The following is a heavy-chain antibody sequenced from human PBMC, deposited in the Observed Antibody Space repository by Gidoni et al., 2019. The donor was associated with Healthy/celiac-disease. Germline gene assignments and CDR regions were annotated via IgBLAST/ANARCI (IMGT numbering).Heavy chain of an antibody. CDR1: GYTLTELS. V-gene: IGHV1-24*01. D-gene: IGHD6-13*01. CDR3: ATMIGVAAAGIGVDYYYGMDV. CDR2: FDPEDGET. Sequence: QVQLVQSGAEVKKPRASVKVSCKVSGYTLTELSMHWVRQAPGKGLEWMGGFDPEDGETIYAQKFQGRVTMTEDTSTDTAYMELSSLRSEDTAVYYCATMIGVAAAGIGVDYYYGMDVWGQGTTVTVSS. J-gene: IGHJ6*02.